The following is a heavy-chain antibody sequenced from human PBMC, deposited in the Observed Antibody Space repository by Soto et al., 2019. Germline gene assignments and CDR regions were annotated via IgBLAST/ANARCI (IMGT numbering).Heavy chain of an antibody. J-gene: IGHJ6*02. V-gene: IGHV1-69*01. D-gene: IGHD5-18*01. CDR3: ATGGHNDGYNFYHGMDV. CDR1: GGIFTNNA. CDR2: VIPLFDTA. Sequence: QVQVVQSGAEVKKPGSSVKVSCKVSGGIFTNNAISWVRQAPGPGLEWFGGVIPLFDTAYYAQIFRGRLRISADGAKLTAYVELGGLTSADTAAYFCATGGHNDGYNFYHGMDVWGQGTTVT.